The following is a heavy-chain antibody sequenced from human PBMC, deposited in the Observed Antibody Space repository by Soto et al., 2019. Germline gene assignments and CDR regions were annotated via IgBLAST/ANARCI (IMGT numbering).Heavy chain of an antibody. D-gene: IGHD3-22*01. J-gene: IGHJ4*01. CDR3: TADLYSTMIVVRFDY. CDR1: GFTFSNAW. Sequence: EVQLVESGGGLVKPGGSLRLSCAASGFTFSNAWINWVRQAPGKGLEWVGRIKSKTDGGTTDFAAPVKGRFAISRDDSKIMVYRKMKRLKNEDTGIYDCTADLYSTMIVVRFDYWCHGTLVTVSS. V-gene: IGHV3-15*07. CDR2: IKSKTDGGTT.